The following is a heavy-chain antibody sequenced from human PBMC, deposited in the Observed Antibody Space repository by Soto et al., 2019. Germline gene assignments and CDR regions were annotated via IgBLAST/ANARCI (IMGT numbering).Heavy chain of an antibody. CDR3: ARGLVVAALPWNAFDI. J-gene: IGHJ3*02. V-gene: IGHV3-64*01. CDR2: ISSNGGST. CDR1: GFTFSSYA. D-gene: IGHD2-15*01. Sequence: GGSLRLSCAASGFTFSSYAMHWVRQAPGKGLEYVSAISSNGGSTYYANSVKGRFTISRDNSKNTLYLQMGSLRAEDMAVYYCARGLVVAALPWNAFDIWGQGTMVTVSS.